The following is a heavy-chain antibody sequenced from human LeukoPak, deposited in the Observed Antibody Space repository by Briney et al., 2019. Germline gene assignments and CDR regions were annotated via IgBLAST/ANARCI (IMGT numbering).Heavy chain of an antibody. J-gene: IGHJ4*02. CDR2: NYYSGST. D-gene: IGHD5-24*01. CDR1: GGSIRSYY. CDR3: ASTAGDAYNSFDY. Sequence: SETLSLTCTVSGGSIRSYYWSWIRQPPGKGLEWIGYNYYSGSTNYNPSLNSRVTISVDTSKNQFSLKLSSVTAADTAVYYCASTAGDAYNSFDYWGQGTLVTVSS. V-gene: IGHV4-59*12.